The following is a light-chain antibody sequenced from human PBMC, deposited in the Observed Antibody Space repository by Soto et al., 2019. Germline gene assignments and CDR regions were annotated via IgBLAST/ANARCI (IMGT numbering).Light chain of an antibody. CDR2: WAS. CDR3: QQYYTTPYT. V-gene: IGKV4-1*01. Sequence: DIVMTQSPDSLAVSLGERATINCRSSQTVLYSSNNKNHLAWYQQKPGQPPKLLIYWASTRESGVHDRFSGSGSGTDFTLTISSLQAEDVAVYYCQQYYTTPYTFGQGTKLEI. J-gene: IGKJ2*01. CDR1: QTVLYSSNNKNH.